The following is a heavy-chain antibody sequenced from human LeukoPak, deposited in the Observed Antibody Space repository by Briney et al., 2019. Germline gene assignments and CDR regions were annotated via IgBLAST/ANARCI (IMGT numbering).Heavy chain of an antibody. J-gene: IGHJ5*01. CDR2: ISSGGTTI. Sequence: GGSLRLSCAASGFTFSTYEMNWVRQAPGRGLEWVSYISSGGTTIYYADSVKGRFTISRDNAKNSLYLQMNSLRAEDTALYYCARATHGSGSFYNLIDSWGQGTLVTVSS. D-gene: IGHD3-10*01. CDR3: ARATHGSGSFYNLIDS. CDR1: GFTFSTYE. V-gene: IGHV3-48*03.